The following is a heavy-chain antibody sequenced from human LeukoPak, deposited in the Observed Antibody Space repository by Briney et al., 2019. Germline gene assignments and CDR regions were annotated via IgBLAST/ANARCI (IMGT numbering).Heavy chain of an antibody. CDR2: INSDGSWT. CDR1: GNYW. CDR3: VSFYETY. J-gene: IGHJ4*02. D-gene: IGHD2-2*01. Sequence: GGSLRLSCAASGNYWMHWVRQAPGKGLVWVSHINSDGSWTGYADSVRGRFTISKDNAKNTVYLQMNNLRAEDTAVYYCVSFYETYWGRGALVTVSS. V-gene: IGHV3-74*01.